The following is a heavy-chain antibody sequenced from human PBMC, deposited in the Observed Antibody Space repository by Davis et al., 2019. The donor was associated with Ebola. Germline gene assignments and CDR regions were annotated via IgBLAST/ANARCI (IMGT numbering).Heavy chain of an antibody. D-gene: IGHD3-3*01. J-gene: IGHJ6*02. Sequence: GSLRLSCTVSGGSINSYYWSWIRQPAGKGLEWIGRIYASGSTYYNPSLKSRVTMSIDTSKNQFSLKVNSVTAADTAVYYCATTYFDFWSDSSRGVDVWGQGTTVTVSS. V-gene: IGHV4-4*07. CDR3: ATTYFDFWSDSSRGVDV. CDR2: IYASGST. CDR1: GGSINSYY.